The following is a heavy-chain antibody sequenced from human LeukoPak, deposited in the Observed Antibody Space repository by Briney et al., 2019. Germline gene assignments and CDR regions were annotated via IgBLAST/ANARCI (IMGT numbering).Heavy chain of an antibody. CDR3: ARHMPSIVGATRF. CDR2: IFYSGST. D-gene: IGHD1-26*01. Sequence: SETLSLTCTVSGDSISSSSYYWDWIRQPPGKGLEYIGSIFYSGSTYYNQSLKSRVTMSVDTSKNQFSLRLSSVTAADTAVYYCARHMPSIVGATRFWGQGTLVTVSS. J-gene: IGHJ4*02. CDR1: GDSISSSSYY. V-gene: IGHV4-39*01.